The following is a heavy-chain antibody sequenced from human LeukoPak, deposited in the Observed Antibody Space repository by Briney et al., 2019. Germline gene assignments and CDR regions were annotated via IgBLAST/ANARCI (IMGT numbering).Heavy chain of an antibody. CDR3: ARGYYSSSRFDS. CDR2: VNSDGSTT. J-gene: IGHJ4*02. Sequence: HPGGSLRLSCAASGFAFNFFAMSWVRQAPGKGLVWVSRVNSDGSTTNYADSVKGRFTISRDNAENTLYMRMNSLRPEDTAVYYCARGYYSSSRFDSWGQGTLVTVSS. CDR1: GFAFNFFA. D-gene: IGHD6-13*01. V-gene: IGHV3-74*01.